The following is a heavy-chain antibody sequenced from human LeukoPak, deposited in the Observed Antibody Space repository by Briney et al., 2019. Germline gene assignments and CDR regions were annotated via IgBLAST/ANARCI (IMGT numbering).Heavy chain of an antibody. CDR1: GGTFSSYV. D-gene: IGHD3-22*01. V-gene: IGHV1-69*04. CDR2: IIPILGIA. CDR3: ASPPADYYDSRDYFDY. Sequence: SVKVSCKASGGTFSSYVISWVRQAPGQGLEWMGRIIPILGIANYARKFQGRVTITADKSTSTAYMELSSLRSEDTAVYYCASPPADYYDSRDYFDYWGQGTLVTVSS. J-gene: IGHJ4*02.